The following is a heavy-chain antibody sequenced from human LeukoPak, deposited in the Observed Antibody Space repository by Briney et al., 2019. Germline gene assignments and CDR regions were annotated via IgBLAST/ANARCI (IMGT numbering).Heavy chain of an antibody. Sequence: PSETLSLTFAVSGYAINNGYYCGWIRPPPGKGPEWIGSIYPAGSTDYNPSLKSRVTLSVDTSQNQFSLKLSSVTPADTAVYYCARDPGAKGFDYWGQGTLVTVSS. CDR1: GYAINNGYY. CDR2: IYPAGST. J-gene: IGHJ4*02. V-gene: IGHV4-38-2*02. CDR3: ARDPGAKGFDY.